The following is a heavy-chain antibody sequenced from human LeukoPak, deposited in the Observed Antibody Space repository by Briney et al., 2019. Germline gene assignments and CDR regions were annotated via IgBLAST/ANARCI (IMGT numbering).Heavy chain of an antibody. J-gene: IGHJ4*02. D-gene: IGHD2-21*02. CDR2: IYYSGST. V-gene: IGHV4-59*01. CDR1: GGSISSYY. Sequence: SETLSLTCTVSGGSISSYYWSWIRQPPGRGLEWIGYIYYSGSTNYNPSLKSRVTISVDTSKNQFSLKLSSVTAADTAVYYCARSTVVTAIGGDYWGQGTLVTVSS. CDR3: ARSTVVTAIGGDY.